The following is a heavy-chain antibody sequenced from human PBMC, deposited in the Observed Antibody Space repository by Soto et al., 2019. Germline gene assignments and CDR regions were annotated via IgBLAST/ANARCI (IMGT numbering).Heavy chain of an antibody. CDR1: GFTFSSYG. J-gene: IGHJ4*02. CDR3: ASMLGSGIAAAAVFDY. V-gene: IGHV3-33*01. CDR2: IWYDGSNK. Sequence: GGSLRLSCAASGFTFSSYGMHWVRQAPGKGLEWVAVIWYDGSNKYYADSVKGRSTISRDNSKNTLYLQMNSLRAEDTAVYYCASMLGSGIAAAAVFDYWGQGTLVTVSS. D-gene: IGHD6-13*01.